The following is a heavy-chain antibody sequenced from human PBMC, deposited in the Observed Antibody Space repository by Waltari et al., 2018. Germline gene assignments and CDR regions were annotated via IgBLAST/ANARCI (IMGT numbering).Heavy chain of an antibody. CDR2: ISWNSGSI. J-gene: IGHJ6*03. D-gene: IGHD4-17*01. V-gene: IGHV3-9*01. CDR3: AKEAYGDYYYMDV. Sequence: EVQLVESGGGLVQPGRSLRLSWAASGFTFDDYGMHWVRQAPGKGLEWVSGISWNSGSIGYADSVKGRFTISRDNAKNSLYLQMNSLRPEDTALYYCAKEAYGDYYYMDVWGKGTTVTVSS. CDR1: GFTFDDYG.